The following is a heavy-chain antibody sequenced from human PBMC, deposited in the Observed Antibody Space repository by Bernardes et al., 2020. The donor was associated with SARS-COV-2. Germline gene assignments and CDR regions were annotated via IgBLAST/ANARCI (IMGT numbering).Heavy chain of an antibody. V-gene: IGHV3-23*01. CDR3: ATTPQYEYTRVFDF. Sequence: GGSLRLSCAASGFTFSDYAMSWVRQAPGKGLQWVSGISSSDGSTYYTDSVKGRFTISRDNSKNTLYLQMNSLRAEDTAVYYCATTPQYEYTRVFDFWGQGTLVTVSS. CDR2: ISSSDGST. J-gene: IGHJ4*02. CDR1: GFTFSDYA. D-gene: IGHD2-15*01.